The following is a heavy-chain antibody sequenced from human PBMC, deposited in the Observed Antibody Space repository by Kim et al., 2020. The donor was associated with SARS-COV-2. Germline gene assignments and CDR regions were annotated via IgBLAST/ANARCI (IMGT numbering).Heavy chain of an antibody. D-gene: IGHD5-18*01. CDR3: AKWASYGSSHYFDY. CDR2: ISDSGGRT. Sequence: GGSLRLSCAASGFTFTYYAMSWVRQAPGRGLEWVSGISDSGGRTYHADLVKGRFTISRDNSKNTLYLQMTSPGAEDTAKFYCAKWASYGSSHYFDYWGQG. J-gene: IGHJ4*02. CDR1: GFTFTYYA. V-gene: IGHV3-23*01.